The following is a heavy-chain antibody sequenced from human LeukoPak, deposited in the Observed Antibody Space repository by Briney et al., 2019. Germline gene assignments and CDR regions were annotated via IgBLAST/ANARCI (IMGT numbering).Heavy chain of an antibody. Sequence: PSETLSLTCAVYGGSFSGYYWSWIRQPPGKGLEWIGEINHSGSTNYNPSLKSRVTISIDMSKNQFSLRLSSVTAADTAVYYCAPHQEAVAAFHWFDPWGQGTLVIVSS. CDR2: INHSGST. CDR3: APHQEAVAAFHWFDP. D-gene: IGHD6-19*01. J-gene: IGHJ5*02. V-gene: IGHV4-34*01. CDR1: GGSFSGYY.